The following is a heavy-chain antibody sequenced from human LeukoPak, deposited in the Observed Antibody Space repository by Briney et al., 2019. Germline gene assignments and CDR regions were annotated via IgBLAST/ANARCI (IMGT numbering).Heavy chain of an antibody. J-gene: IGHJ4*02. V-gene: IGHV4-34*01. CDR2: INHSGST. CDR1: GGSFSGYY. Sequence: SETLSLTCAVDGGSFSGYYWSWIRQPPGKGLEWIGEINHSGSTNYNPSLKSRVTISVDTSKNQFSLKVSSVTAADTAVYYCARPDYGDYEGQYYFDYWGQGTLVTVSS. D-gene: IGHD4-17*01. CDR3: ARPDYGDYEGQYYFDY.